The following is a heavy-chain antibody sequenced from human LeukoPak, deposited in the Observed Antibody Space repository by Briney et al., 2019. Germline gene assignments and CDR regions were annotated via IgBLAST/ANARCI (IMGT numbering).Heavy chain of an antibody. CDR3: ARYIVSYPHDAFDI. V-gene: IGHV4-34*01. CDR2: IYYSGST. Sequence: SETLSLTCAVYGGSFSGYYWSWIRQPPGKGLEWIGSIYYSGSTYYNPSLKSRVTISGDTSKKQFSLKLSSVTAADTAFYYCARYIVSYPHDAFDIWGQGTMVTVSS. J-gene: IGHJ3*02. D-gene: IGHD1-26*01. CDR1: GGSFSGYY.